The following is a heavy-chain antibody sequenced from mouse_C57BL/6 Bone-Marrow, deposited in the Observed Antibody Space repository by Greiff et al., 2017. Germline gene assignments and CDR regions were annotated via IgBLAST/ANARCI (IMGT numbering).Heavy chain of an antibody. CDR2: ISNLAYSI. V-gene: IGHV5-15*01. J-gene: IGHJ2*01. CDR3: ARHRYNYGSSYFDY. D-gene: IGHD1-1*01. CDR1: GFTFSDYG. Sequence: EVQGVGSGGGLVQPGGSLKLSCAASGFTFSDYGMAWVRQAPRKGPEWVAFISNLAYSIYYADTVTGRFTISRENAKNTLYLEMSSLRSEDTAMYYCARHRYNYGSSYFDYWGQGTTLTVSS.